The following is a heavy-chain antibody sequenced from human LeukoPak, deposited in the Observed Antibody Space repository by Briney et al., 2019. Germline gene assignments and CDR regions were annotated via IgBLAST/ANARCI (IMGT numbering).Heavy chain of an antibody. J-gene: IGHJ6*02. D-gene: IGHD6-13*01. CDR2: ISSSGGST. CDR3: ARETGYSSSWYSFDYYYYYGMDV. Sequence: GGSLRLSCAASGFTFSSYAMHWVRQAPGKGLEYVSAISSSGGSTYYANSVKGRFTISRDNSKNTLYLQMGSLRAEDMAVYYCARETGYSSSWYSFDYYYYYGMDVWGQGTTVTVSS. CDR1: GFTFSSYA. V-gene: IGHV3-64*01.